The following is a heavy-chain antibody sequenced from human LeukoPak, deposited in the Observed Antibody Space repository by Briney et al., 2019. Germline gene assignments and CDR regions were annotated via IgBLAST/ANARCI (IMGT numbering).Heavy chain of an antibody. V-gene: IGHV1-69*01. D-gene: IGHD3-10*02. CDR1: GGTFSNYA. Sequence: SVKVSCKASGGTFSNYAFSWVRQAPGQGLQWMGGMLPITARSNYAQEFQGRVSFTADESPSAPYMDVSSLRADDAAVYDCARGAYVDLRGSFDPWGQGTLVTVSS. CDR2: MLPITARS. J-gene: IGHJ5*02. CDR3: ARGAYVDLRGSFDP.